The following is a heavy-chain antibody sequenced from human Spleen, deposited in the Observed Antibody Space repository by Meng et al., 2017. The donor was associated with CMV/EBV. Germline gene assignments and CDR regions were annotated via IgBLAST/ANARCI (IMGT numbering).Heavy chain of an antibody. CDR2: IWHDGSNK. D-gene: IGHD2-2*01. V-gene: IGHV3-30*02. Sequence: GESLKISCAASGLTFSFYGMYWVRQAAGKGLVWVAFIWHDGSNKYYEDSVRGRLTISRDKSKNTVYVQMDGLVIEETSVYFCAKDRFCSSSSCFQCYFALDVWGQGTTVTVSS. CDR1: GLTFSFYG. CDR3: AKDRFCSSSSCFQCYFALDV. J-gene: IGHJ6*02.